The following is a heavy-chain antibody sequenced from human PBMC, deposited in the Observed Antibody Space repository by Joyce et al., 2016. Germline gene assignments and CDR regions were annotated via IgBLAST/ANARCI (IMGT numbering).Heavy chain of an antibody. Sequence: DVQLVQSGAEVKKPGESLKISCKASGYRFTSYWIGWVRQMPGKGLEWMGVFYPGYSDNIYRPSFQGQVTISADESTGTAYLQWSRLKASDTAMYYCATTITGFGDLNDYWGQGTLVTVSS. CDR3: ATTITGFGDLNDY. CDR2: FYPGYSDN. J-gene: IGHJ4*02. CDR1: GYRFTSYW. D-gene: IGHD3-10*01. V-gene: IGHV5-51*01.